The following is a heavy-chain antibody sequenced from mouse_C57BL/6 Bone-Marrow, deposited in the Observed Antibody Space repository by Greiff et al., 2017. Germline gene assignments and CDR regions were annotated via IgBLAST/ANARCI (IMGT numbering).Heavy chain of an antibody. CDR1: GFTFSDYY. CDR2: INYDGSST. D-gene: IGHD4-1*01. Sequence: EVQRVESEGGLVQPGSSMKLSCTASGFTFSDYYMAWVRQVPEKGLEWVANINYDGSSTYYLDSLKSRFIISRDNAKNILYLQMSSLKSEDTATYYCARDSPELAHYAMDYWGQGTSVTVSS. CDR3: ARDSPELAHYAMDY. V-gene: IGHV5-16*01. J-gene: IGHJ4*01.